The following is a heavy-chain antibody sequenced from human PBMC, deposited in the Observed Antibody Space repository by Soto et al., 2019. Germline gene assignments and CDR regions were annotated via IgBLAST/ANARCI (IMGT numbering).Heavy chain of an antibody. D-gene: IGHD2-21*01. CDR3: AFDVQTGVVYFDN. V-gene: IGHV1-69*02. J-gene: IGHJ4*02. CDR1: GGTFSTYT. Sequence: QVQLVQSGAEVERLGSSVKVSCKASGGTFSTYTISWVRQAPGQGLEWLGRIIPLFGLPNHAQKFQDRVTITADKSTDTAYLEMNSLRPEDTAVYYCAFDVQTGVVYFDNWGQGTLVTVSS. CDR2: IIPLFGLP.